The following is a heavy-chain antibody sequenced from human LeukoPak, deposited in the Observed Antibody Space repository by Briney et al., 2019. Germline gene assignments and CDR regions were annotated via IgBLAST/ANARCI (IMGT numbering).Heavy chain of an antibody. J-gene: IGHJ4*02. CDR3: AKDIHPGIYSGASCCFDY. D-gene: IGHD1-26*01. CDR2: VSGYNGNT. Sequence: ASVKVSCKTSGYTFSRPGITWVRQAPGQGLEWMGWVSGYNGNTNYAQNVQGRVTMTTDTSTNTAYMELRSLRADDTAVYYCAKDIHPGIYSGASCCFDYWGQGTPVTVSS. V-gene: IGHV1-18*01. CDR1: GYTFSRPG.